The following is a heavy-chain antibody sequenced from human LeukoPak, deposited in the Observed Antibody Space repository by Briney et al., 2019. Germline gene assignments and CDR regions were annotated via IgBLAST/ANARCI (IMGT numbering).Heavy chain of an antibody. CDR2: IYHSGST. CDR3: ARYDSGSFGPNFDP. CDR1: GYSISSGYY. V-gene: IGHV4-38-2*02. Sequence: SETLSLTCTVSGYSISSGYYWGWIRQPPGKGLEWIGSIYHSGSTYYNPSLKSRVTISVDTSKNQFSLKLSSVTAADTAVYYCARYDSGSFGPNFDPWGQGTLVTVSS. J-gene: IGHJ5*02. D-gene: IGHD3-10*01.